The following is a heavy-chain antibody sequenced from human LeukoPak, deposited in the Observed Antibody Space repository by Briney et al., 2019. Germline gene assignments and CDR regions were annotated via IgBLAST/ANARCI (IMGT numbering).Heavy chain of an antibody. CDR1: GGSVSSSNYY. CDR2: IYYSGNT. Sequence: PSETLSLTCTVSGGSVSSSNYYWSWIRQPPGKGLEWIGYIYYSGNTNYNPSLKSRVTLSVDTSKNRFSLKLSSVTAADTAVYYCASGYSSGWFYFDYWGQGTLVTVSS. J-gene: IGHJ4*02. V-gene: IGHV4-61*03. D-gene: IGHD6-19*01. CDR3: ASGYSSGWFYFDY.